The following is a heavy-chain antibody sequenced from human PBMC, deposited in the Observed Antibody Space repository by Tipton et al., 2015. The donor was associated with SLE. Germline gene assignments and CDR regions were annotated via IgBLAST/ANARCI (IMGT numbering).Heavy chain of an antibody. CDR2: INHSGST. D-gene: IGHD3-22*01. CDR3: ARDSSGGYNWFDP. CDR1: GESFSGYY. V-gene: IGHV4-34*01. Sequence: TLSLTCAVYGESFSGYYWSWIRQPPGKGLEWIGEINHSGSTNYNPSLKSRVTISVDTSKNQFSLRLSPVTAADTAVYYCARDSSGGYNWFDPWGQGTLVTVSS. J-gene: IGHJ5*02.